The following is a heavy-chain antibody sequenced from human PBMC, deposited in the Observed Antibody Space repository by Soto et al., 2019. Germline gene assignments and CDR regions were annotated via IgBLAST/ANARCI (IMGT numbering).Heavy chain of an antibody. Sequence: SLSLSCAASLFTFKNYWIGWVRQAPGKGLEWVANIKEDGSEKYYVDSVRGRFTISRDNAKNSLYLQMNSLRAEDTAIYYCAAGTSVTTSDYWGQGTRVTAPQ. J-gene: IGHJ4*02. CDR3: AAGTSVTTSDY. V-gene: IGHV3-7*03. CDR2: IKEDGSEK. CDR1: LFTFKNYW. D-gene: IGHD4-17*01.